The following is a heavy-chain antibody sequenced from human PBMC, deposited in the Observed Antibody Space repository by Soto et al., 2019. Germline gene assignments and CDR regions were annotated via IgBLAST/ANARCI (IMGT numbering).Heavy chain of an antibody. CDR3: ARAPGGPDGPGDY. CDR1: GYTFTGYY. Sequence: ASVKVSCKASGYTFTGYYMHWVRQAPGQRLEWMGWINAGNGNTKFSQKFQGRVTITRDTSASTAYMELGSLRSEDTAVYYCARAPGGPDGPGDYWGQGTLVTVSS. J-gene: IGHJ4*02. D-gene: IGHD2-15*01. CDR2: INAGNGNT. V-gene: IGHV1-3*01.